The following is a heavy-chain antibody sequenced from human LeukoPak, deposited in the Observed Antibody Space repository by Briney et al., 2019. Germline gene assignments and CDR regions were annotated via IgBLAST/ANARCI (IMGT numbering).Heavy chain of an antibody. D-gene: IGHD2-15*01. CDR3: ARGYCSGGSCYPRTYWYFDL. Sequence: SSETLSLTCTVSGGSISSYYWSWIRQPPGKGLEWIGYIYYSGSTNYNPSLKSRVTISVDTSKNQFSLKLSSVTAADTAVYYCARGYCSGGSCYPRTYWYFDLWGRGTLVTVSS. CDR2: IYYSGST. CDR1: GGSISSYY. V-gene: IGHV4-59*01. J-gene: IGHJ2*01.